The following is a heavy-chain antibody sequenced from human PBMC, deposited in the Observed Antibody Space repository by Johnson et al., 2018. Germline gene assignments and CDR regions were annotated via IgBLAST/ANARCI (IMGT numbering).Heavy chain of an antibody. V-gene: IGHV3-21*01. J-gene: IGHJ3*02. Sequence: VQLVESGGGLVKPGGSLGLSCAASGFTFSYYSMNWVRQAPGKGLEWVSSISSSSSYIYYAASVKGRFTISRDNAMNSLYLQMNSLRAGDPAVYYCASDDIVVVPAAPGAFDIWGQGTMVTVSS. D-gene: IGHD2-2*01. CDR1: GFTFSYYS. CDR2: ISSSSSYI. CDR3: ASDDIVVVPAAPGAFDI.